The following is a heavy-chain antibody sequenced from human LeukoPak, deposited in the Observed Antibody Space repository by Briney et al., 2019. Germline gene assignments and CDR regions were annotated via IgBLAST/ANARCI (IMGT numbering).Heavy chain of an antibody. Sequence: SETLSLSCTLSGDSFGPFSWSWLRQPPGAGLEWIGYIQASGDTSFNGALKSRVTFSLDTSKSEFSLTLRSVTAADTAVYYCARLVRAWNDHFDSWGQGILVTVSS. D-gene: IGHD1-1*01. CDR2: IQASGDT. CDR1: GDSFGPFS. V-gene: IGHV4-4*09. J-gene: IGHJ4*02. CDR3: ARLVRAWNDHFDS.